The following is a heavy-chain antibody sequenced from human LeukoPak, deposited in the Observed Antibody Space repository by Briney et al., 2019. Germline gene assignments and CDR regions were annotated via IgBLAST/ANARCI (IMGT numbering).Heavy chain of an antibody. D-gene: IGHD6-13*01. CDR3: ARDLSSWPMGPDY. Sequence: PGGSLRLSCAASGFTFSSYSMNWVRRAPGKGLEWVSYISSSSSTIYYADSVKGRFTISRDNAKNSLYLQMNSLRAEDTAVYYCARDLSSWPMGPDYWGQGTLVTVSS. CDR1: GFTFSSYS. V-gene: IGHV3-48*04. J-gene: IGHJ4*02. CDR2: ISSSSSTI.